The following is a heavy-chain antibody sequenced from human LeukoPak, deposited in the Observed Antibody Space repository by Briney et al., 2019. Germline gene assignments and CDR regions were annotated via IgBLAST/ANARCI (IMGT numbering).Heavy chain of an antibody. Sequence: GGSLRLSCAASGFTFSNAWMSWVRQAPGKGLEWVGRIKSKTDGGTTDYAAPVKGRFTISRDDSKNTLYLQMNSLKTEDTAVCYCTTATGSYGPFLFDYWGQGTLVTVSS. J-gene: IGHJ4*02. CDR3: TTATGSYGPFLFDY. CDR2: IKSKTDGGTT. D-gene: IGHD1-26*01. CDR1: GFTFSNAW. V-gene: IGHV3-15*01.